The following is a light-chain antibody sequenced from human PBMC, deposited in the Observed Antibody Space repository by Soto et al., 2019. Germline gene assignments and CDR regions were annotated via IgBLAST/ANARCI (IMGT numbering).Light chain of an antibody. Sequence: QSALTQPASASGSPGQSVTISCTGTSSDVGVYNYVSWYQQHAGKAPKLVIYAVTNRPSGVPDRFSGSKSANTASPTFSGLEAEDEAYYFCRSCARSNTWVFGGGTKLTVL. J-gene: IGLJ3*02. V-gene: IGLV2-8*01. CDR3: RSCARSNTWV. CDR1: SSDVGVYNY. CDR2: AVT.